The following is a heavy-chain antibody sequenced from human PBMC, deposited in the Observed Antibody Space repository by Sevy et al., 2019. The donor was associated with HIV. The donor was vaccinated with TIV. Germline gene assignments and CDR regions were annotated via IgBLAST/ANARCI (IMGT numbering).Heavy chain of an antibody. CDR1: GFTFSNYF. V-gene: IGHV3-21*01. D-gene: IGHD3-10*01. CDR2: ISSGSSYI. J-gene: IGHJ4*02. Sequence: GGSLRLSCAASGFTFSNYFMNWVRQAPGKGLEWVSSISSGSSYIFYADSLKGRFTISRDNAKNSLYLHMNSLRAEDTAVYYCASGDYYGALYYFDFWGPGTLVTVSS. CDR3: ASGDYYGALYYFDF.